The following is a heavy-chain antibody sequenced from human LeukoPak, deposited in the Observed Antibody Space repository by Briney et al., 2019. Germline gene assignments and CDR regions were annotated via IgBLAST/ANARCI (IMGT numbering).Heavy chain of an antibody. V-gene: IGHV3-48*03. D-gene: IGHD2-21*02. CDR1: GFTFINYE. CDR2: ISSSGSTI. Sequence: PGGSLRLSCEASGFTFINYEMNWVRQAPGKGLEWLSYISSSGSTIYYADSVKGRFTISRDNAKNSLYLQMNSLRAEDTAVYFCASLVTGILGIDYWGQGTLVTVSS. J-gene: IGHJ4*02. CDR3: ASLVTGILGIDY.